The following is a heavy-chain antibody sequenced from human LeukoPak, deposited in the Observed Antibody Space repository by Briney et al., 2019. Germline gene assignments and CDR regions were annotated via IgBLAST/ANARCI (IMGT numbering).Heavy chain of an antibody. CDR2: INHSGST. V-gene: IGHV4-34*01. CDR1: GGSFSGYY. J-gene: IGHJ6*04. Sequence: SETLSFTCAVYGGSFSGYYWSWIRQPPGKGLEWIGEINHSGSTNYNPSLKSRVTISVDTSKNQFSLKLSSVTAADTAVYYCARRAYYYGMDVWGKGTTVTVSS. CDR3: ARRAYYYGMDV.